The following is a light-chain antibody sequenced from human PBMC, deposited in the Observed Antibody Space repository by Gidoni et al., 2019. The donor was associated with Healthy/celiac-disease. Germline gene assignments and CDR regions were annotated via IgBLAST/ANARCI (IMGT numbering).Light chain of an antibody. CDR1: SLRSYY. CDR2: GKN. CDR3: NSRDSSGNHYV. Sequence: SSELTQDPAVSVALGQTVRITCQGDSLRSYYASWYQQKPGQAPVIVIYGKNNRPSGIPDRFSGSSSGNTASLTITGAQAEDEADYYCNSRDSSGNHYVFGTGTKVTVL. J-gene: IGLJ1*01. V-gene: IGLV3-19*01.